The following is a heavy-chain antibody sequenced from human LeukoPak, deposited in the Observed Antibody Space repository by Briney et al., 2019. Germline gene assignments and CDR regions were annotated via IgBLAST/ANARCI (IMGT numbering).Heavy chain of an antibody. Sequence: AETLSLTCTVSGGSISSSSYYWGWIRQPPGKGLEWIGSIYYSGSTYYNPSLKSRVTISVDTSKNQFSLKLGSVTAADTAVYYCAWQSTADVWGKGTTVTVSS. D-gene: IGHD2-2*01. CDR2: IYYSGST. V-gene: IGHV4-39*01. CDR1: GGSISSSSYY. CDR3: AWQSTADV. J-gene: IGHJ6*04.